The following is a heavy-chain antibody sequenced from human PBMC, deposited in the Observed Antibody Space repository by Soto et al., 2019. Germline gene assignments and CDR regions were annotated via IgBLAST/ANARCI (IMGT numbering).Heavy chain of an antibody. V-gene: IGHV3-33*01. CDR2: IWYDGSNK. CDR3: ARDFLEDTDYYYYYYMDV. CDR1: GFTFSSYG. J-gene: IGHJ6*03. D-gene: IGHD3-3*01. Sequence: GGSLRLSCAASGFTFSSYGMHWVRQAPGKGLEWVAVIWYDGSNKYYADSVKGRFTISRDNSKNTLYLQMNSLRAEDTAVYYCARDFLEDTDYYYYYYMDVWGKGTTVTVSS.